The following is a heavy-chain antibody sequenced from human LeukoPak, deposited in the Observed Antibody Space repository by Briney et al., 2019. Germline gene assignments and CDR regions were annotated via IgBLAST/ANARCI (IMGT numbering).Heavy chain of an antibody. CDR1: GGSISSNAYY. V-gene: IGHV4-39*07. J-gene: IGHJ4*02. D-gene: IGHD3-10*01. CDR2: IYYRGST. CDR3: GRAPLGFGEAI. Sequence: SETLSLTCTVSGGSISSNAYYWAWIRQTPGKGLEWIGHIYYRGSTYYNPSLRSRLAISVDTSKDQFSLILTSVTAADTALYHCGRAPLGFGEAIWGQETLVTVSS.